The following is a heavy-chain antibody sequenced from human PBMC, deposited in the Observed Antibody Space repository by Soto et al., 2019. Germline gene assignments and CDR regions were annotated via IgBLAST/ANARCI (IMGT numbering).Heavy chain of an antibody. V-gene: IGHV3-23*01. J-gene: IGHJ4*02. Sequence: EVQLLESGGGLVQPGGSLRLSCAASGFTFSSYAMSWVRQAPGKGLEWVSAISGSGGSTYYADSVKGRFTISRDNSKNTLYLQMNSLRAEDTAVYYCDVEDIVVVVDARVNDYWGQGTLVTVSS. CDR2: ISGSGGST. D-gene: IGHD2-15*01. CDR3: DVEDIVVVVDARVNDY. CDR1: GFTFSSYA.